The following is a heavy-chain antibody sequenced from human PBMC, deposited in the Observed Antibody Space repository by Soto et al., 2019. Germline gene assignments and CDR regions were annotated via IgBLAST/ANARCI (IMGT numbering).Heavy chain of an antibody. CDR2: ISYDGSNK. V-gene: IGHV3-30*18. CDR1: GFTFSHYA. Sequence: QVQLVESGGGVVQPGRSLRLSCAASGFTFSHYAMHWVRQAPGKGLEWVAFISYDGSNKYYVDSVKGRFTISRDNSKNTLFLQMNSLRAGDTAVYYCAKDRLRGGFLTTATTNGMDVWGQGTTVTVSS. CDR3: AKDRLRGGFLTTATTNGMDV. D-gene: IGHD1-26*01. J-gene: IGHJ6*02.